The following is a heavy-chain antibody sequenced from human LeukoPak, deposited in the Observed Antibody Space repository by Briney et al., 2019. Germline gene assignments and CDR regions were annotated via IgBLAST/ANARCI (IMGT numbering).Heavy chain of an antibody. CDR3: ARDRDGSSYNWFDP. CDR1: GGTFSSYA. CDR2: IIPIFGTA. J-gene: IGHJ5*02. V-gene: IGHV1-69*05. D-gene: IGHD1-26*01. Sequence: ASVKVSCKASGGTFSSYAISWVRQAPGQGLEWMGGIIPIFGTANYAQKFQGRATITTDESTSTAYMELSSLRSEDTAVYYCARDRDGSSYNWFDPWGQGTLVTVSS.